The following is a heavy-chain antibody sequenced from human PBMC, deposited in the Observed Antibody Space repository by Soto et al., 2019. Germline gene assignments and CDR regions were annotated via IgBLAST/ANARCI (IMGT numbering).Heavy chain of an antibody. Sequence: LRLSCAASGFTFSSYSMNWVRQAPGKGLEWVSSISSSSSYIYYADSVKGRFTISRDNAKNSLYLQMNSLRAEDTAVYYCARDPVLRYFDWLLAPAHFDYWGKGTLVTVSS. CDR2: ISSSSSYI. J-gene: IGHJ4*02. V-gene: IGHV3-21*01. CDR3: ARDPVLRYFDWLLAPAHFDY. D-gene: IGHD3-9*01. CDR1: GFTFSSYS.